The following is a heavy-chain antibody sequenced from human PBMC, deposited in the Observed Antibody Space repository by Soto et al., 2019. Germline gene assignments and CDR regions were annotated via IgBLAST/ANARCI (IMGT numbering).Heavy chain of an antibody. V-gene: IGHV3-23*01. CDR1: GFTFRDHA. CDR3: AKDVLDRGAES. Sequence: DVQLLESGGGLVQPGGSLRLSCEASGFTFRDHAMTWVRQAPGQGLEYVSSITNSGSNTFYADSVKGRFTISRDNSKNTLYLQMNSLTAEDTALYSCAKDVLDRGAESWGQGTLVTVSS. D-gene: IGHD3-10*01. CDR2: ITNSGSNT. J-gene: IGHJ5*02.